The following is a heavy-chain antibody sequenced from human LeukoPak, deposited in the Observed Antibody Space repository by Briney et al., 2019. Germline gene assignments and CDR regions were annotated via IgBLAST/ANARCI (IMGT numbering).Heavy chain of an antibody. D-gene: IGHD6-19*01. CDR2: IYYSGST. Sequence: SETLSLTCTVSGGSISSSSYYWGWIRQPRGKGLEWIGSIYYSGSTYYNPSLKSRVTISVDTSKNQFSLKLSSVTAADTAVYYCARSMQWLVRMDVWGKGTTVTVSS. CDR3: ARSMQWLVRMDV. J-gene: IGHJ6*04. V-gene: IGHV4-39*07. CDR1: GGSISSSSYY.